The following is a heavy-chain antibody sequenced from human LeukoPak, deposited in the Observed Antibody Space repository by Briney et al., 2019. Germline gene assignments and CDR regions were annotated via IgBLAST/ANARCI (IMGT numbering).Heavy chain of an antibody. D-gene: IGHD2-2*01. V-gene: IGHV1-69*04. J-gene: IGHJ3*02. Sequence: ASVKVSCKASGGTFSSYAISWVRQAPGQGLEWMGRIIPILGIANYAQKFQGRDTITADKSTSTAYMELSSLRSEDTAVYYCARDRGYCSSTSCSDAFDIWGQGTMVTVSS. CDR3: ARDRGYCSSTSCSDAFDI. CDR1: GGTFSSYA. CDR2: IIPILGIA.